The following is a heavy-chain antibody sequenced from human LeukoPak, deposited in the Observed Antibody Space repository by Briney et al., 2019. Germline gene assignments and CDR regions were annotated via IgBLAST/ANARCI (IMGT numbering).Heavy chain of an antibody. Sequence: SQTLSLTCTVSGGSISSGGYYWSWIRQPPGKGLEWIGYIYYSGSTNYNPSLKSRVTISVDTSKNQFSLKLSSVTAADTAVYYCARHHYYGSGVDYWGQGTLVTVSS. CDR1: GGSISSGGYY. CDR2: IYYSGST. D-gene: IGHD3-10*01. J-gene: IGHJ4*02. CDR3: ARHHYYGSGVDY. V-gene: IGHV4-61*08.